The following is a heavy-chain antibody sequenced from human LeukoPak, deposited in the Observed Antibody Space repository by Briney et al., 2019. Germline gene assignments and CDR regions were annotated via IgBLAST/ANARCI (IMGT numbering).Heavy chain of an antibody. CDR3: ARAPYDSSGYYYG. CDR1: GFTFSSYS. Sequence: GGSLRLSCAASGFTFSSYSMNWVRQAPGKGREWVSSISSSSSYIYYADSVKGRFTISRDNAKNLLYLQMNSLRAEDTAVYYCARAPYDSSGYYYGWGQGTLVTVSS. CDR2: ISSSSSYI. V-gene: IGHV3-21*01. J-gene: IGHJ4*02. D-gene: IGHD3-22*01.